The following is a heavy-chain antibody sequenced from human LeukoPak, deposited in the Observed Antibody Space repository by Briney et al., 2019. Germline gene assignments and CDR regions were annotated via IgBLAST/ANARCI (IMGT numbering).Heavy chain of an antibody. J-gene: IGHJ4*02. Sequence: GGSLRLSCAACGFTVSGNYMSWVRQAPGRGLEWVSVLHTGAGTYYADSVKGRFTISSDNSENTLYLQMNNLRAEDTAVYYCARISTAAVGHSFDYWGQGTLVTVSS. CDR1: GFTVSGNY. D-gene: IGHD6-13*01. CDR3: ARISTAAVGHSFDY. V-gene: IGHV3-53*01. CDR2: LHTGAGT.